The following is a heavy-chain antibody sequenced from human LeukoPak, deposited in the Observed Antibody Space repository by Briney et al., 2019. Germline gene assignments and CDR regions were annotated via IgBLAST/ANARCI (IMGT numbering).Heavy chain of an antibody. CDR1: GFTFSSSG. CDR3: ARDLVAVADLYYYYYGMDV. D-gene: IGHD6-19*01. Sequence: GGSLRLSCAASGFTFSSSGMHWVRQAPGKGLEWVAVISYDGSNKYYADSVKGRFTISRDNSKNTLYLQMNSLRAEDTAVYYCARDLVAVADLYYYYYGMDVWGQGTTVTVSS. J-gene: IGHJ6*02. V-gene: IGHV3-30*03. CDR2: ISYDGSNK.